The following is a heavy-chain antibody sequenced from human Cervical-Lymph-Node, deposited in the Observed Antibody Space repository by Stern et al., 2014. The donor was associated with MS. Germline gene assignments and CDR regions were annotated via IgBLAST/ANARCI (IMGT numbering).Heavy chain of an antibody. V-gene: IGHV1-24*01. CDR2: FDPEDVKT. CDR1: GNTLTDFS. CDR3: ATLSGSAWTHFDY. J-gene: IGHJ4*02. Sequence: VQLVESGAEVKKPGASVKVSCKVSGNTLTDFSMHWVRQAPGKGLEWLGGFDPEDVKTVYAQKFQGRLTMTEDTSTDTASMELPSLRSEDTAVYYGATLSGSAWTHFDYWGQGTLVTVPS. D-gene: IGHD6-19*01.